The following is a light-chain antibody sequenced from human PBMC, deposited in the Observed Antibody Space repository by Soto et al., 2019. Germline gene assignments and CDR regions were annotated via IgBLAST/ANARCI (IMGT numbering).Light chain of an antibody. CDR2: GAS. V-gene: IGKV3-20*01. Sequence: EIVLTQSPGTLSLSPGERATLSCRASQSVSSNSLACYQQKPGQAPRLLISGASSRATAIPDRFSGSGSGTDFTLTISGLDPEDFEVYYCQQYNNWPRTFGQGTKVDIK. CDR1: QSVSSNS. CDR3: QQYNNWPRT. J-gene: IGKJ1*01.